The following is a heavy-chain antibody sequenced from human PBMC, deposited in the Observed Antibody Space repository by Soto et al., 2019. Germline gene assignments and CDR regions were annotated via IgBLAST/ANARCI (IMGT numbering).Heavy chain of an antibody. V-gene: IGHV4-30-2*01. CDR2: IYNNGDS. Sequence: QLQLQESGSGLVNPSQTLSLTCVVPGASISSGDYAWNWVRQPPGKGLEGLGHIYNNGDSYYNPSLQSRLTISLDRSQNLVSLGLKSVTAADTALYFCVRGEKNTDYYFDHWGQGTPVTVTS. CDR3: VRGEKNTDYYFDH. D-gene: IGHD3-16*01. J-gene: IGHJ4*02. CDR1: GASISSGDYA.